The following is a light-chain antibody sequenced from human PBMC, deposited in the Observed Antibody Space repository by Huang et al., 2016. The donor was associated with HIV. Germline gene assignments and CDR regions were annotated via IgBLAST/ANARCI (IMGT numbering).Light chain of an antibody. V-gene: IGKV3-15*01. J-gene: IGKJ3*01. Sequence: EIVMTQSPATLSLSPGEKAILFCRASQSVSSNLAWYQQKPGQAPRLLIYGASSRATGVTPRFSGSGSGTECALTISSLQSEDFAVYYCQQYNNWPGFTFGPGTKVDVK. CDR1: QSVSSN. CDR3: QQYNNWPGFT. CDR2: GAS.